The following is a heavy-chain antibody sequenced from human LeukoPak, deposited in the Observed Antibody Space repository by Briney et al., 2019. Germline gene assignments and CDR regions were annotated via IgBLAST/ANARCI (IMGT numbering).Heavy chain of an antibody. CDR2: IYTSGGT. J-gene: IGHJ4*02. Sequence: SETLSLASTVSSGSISSYYWSWIRPPAGKGLEWIGRIYTSGGTDYNPSLKSRVTMSVDTSKNQFSLKLSSVTAADTAVYYCASYSSSTWYGLDYWGQGTLVTVSS. V-gene: IGHV4-4*07. CDR3: ASYSSSTWYGLDY. CDR1: SGSISSYY. D-gene: IGHD6-13*01.